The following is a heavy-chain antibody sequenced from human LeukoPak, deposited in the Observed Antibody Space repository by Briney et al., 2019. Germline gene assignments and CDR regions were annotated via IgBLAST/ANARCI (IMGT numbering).Heavy chain of an antibody. CDR2: IRSKAYGGTT. CDR1: GFTFSSYE. CDR3: TRGIGYCGGDCYSGY. J-gene: IGHJ4*02. V-gene: IGHV3-49*05. D-gene: IGHD2-21*02. Sequence: KPGGSLRLSCAASGFTFSSYEMNWFRQAPGKGLEWVGFIRSKAYGGTTEYAASVKGRFTISRDDSKSIAYLQMNSLKTEDTAVYYCTRGIGYCGGDCYSGYWGQGTLVTVSS.